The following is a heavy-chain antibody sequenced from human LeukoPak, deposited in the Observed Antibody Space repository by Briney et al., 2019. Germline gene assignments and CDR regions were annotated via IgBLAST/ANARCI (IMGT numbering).Heavy chain of an antibody. Sequence: SVKVSCKASGYTFTSYGISWVRQAPGQGLEWMGRIIPILGTANYAQKFQGRVTITADKSTSTAYMELSSLRSEDTAVYYCARGYGDYGMDVWGQGTMVTVSS. CDR1: GYTFTSYG. V-gene: IGHV1-69*04. CDR3: ARGYGDYGMDV. D-gene: IGHD4-17*01. CDR2: IIPILGTA. J-gene: IGHJ6*02.